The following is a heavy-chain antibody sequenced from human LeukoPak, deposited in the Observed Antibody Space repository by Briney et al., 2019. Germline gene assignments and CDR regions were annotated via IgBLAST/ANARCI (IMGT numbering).Heavy chain of an antibody. CDR1: GFTFSSYW. Sequence: GGSLRLSCAASGFTFSSYWMHWVRQAPGKGLVWVSRINTDGSSTSYADSVKGRFTISRDNAKNTLYLQMNSLRAEDTAVYYCAKGLAAAGQRGYFDYWGQGTLVTVSS. CDR3: AKGLAAAGQRGYFDY. D-gene: IGHD6-13*01. J-gene: IGHJ4*02. CDR2: INTDGSST. V-gene: IGHV3-74*01.